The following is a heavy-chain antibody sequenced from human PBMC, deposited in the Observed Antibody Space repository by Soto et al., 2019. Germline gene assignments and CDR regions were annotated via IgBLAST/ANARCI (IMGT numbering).Heavy chain of an antibody. CDR1: GCSISISRYY. D-gene: IGHD2-2*01. Sequence: ILSLTGTVSGCSISISRYYWGRIRQPPGKGLEWIGSIYYSGSTYYNPSLKSRVTISVDTSKNQFSLKLSSVTAADTAVYYCARERVVVVKAATHYYDYYGMDVWGQGTTVTVSS. CDR3: ARERVVVVKAATHYYDYYGMDV. V-gene: IGHV4-39*02. CDR2: IYYSGST. J-gene: IGHJ6*02.